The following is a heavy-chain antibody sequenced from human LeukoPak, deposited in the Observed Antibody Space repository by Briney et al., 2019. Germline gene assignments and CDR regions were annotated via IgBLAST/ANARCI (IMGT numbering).Heavy chain of an antibody. J-gene: IGHJ4*02. Sequence: ASVKVSCKASGYTFTGYYMHWVRQAPGQGLEWMGRINPNSGGTNYAQKFQGRVTMTRDTSISTAYMELSRLRSDDTAVYYCAGLDAYSSGSFDYWGQGTLVTVSS. CDR1: GYTFTGYY. CDR2: INPNSGGT. D-gene: IGHD6-19*01. V-gene: IGHV1-2*06. CDR3: AGLDAYSSGSFDY.